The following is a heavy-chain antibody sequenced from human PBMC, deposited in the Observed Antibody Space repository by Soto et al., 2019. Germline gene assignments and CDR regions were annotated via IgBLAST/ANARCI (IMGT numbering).Heavy chain of an antibody. D-gene: IGHD4-17*01. CDR1: GGSISSYY. CDR3: ARVSTVTHLFDY. V-gene: IGHV4-59*08. J-gene: IGHJ4*02. Sequence: ETLSLTCTVSGGSISSYYWSWIRQPPGKGLEWIGYIYYSGSTNYNPSLKSRVTISVDTSKNQFSLKLSSVTAADTAVYYCARVSTVTHLFDYWGQGTLVTVSS. CDR2: IYYSGST.